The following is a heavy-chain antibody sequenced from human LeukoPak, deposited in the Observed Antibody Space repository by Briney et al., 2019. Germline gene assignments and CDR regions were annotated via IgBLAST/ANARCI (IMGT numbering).Heavy chain of an antibody. Sequence: ASVRLSSTASGYTLIAYFMPCVRQAPGPGPECMRWINPNSGGTNYAQKFQGRVTMTRDTSINTAYIELSRLRFDDTAVYYCARLKMDSSRDPDSWGQGTLVAVSS. CDR1: GYTLIAYF. D-gene: IGHD6-19*01. V-gene: IGHV1-2*02. CDR3: ARLKMDSSRDPDS. J-gene: IGHJ4*02. CDR2: INPNSGGT.